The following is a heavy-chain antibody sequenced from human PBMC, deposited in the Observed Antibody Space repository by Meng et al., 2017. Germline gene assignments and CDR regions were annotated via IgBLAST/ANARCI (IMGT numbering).Heavy chain of an antibody. CDR2: INHSGST. J-gene: IGHJ4*02. Sequence: SETLSLTCAVYGGSFSGYYWSWIRQPPGKGLEWIGEINHSGSTNYNPSLKSRVTITVDTSKNQFSLKLSSVTAADTAVYYCGRRRRFIAAERSTETDYWGQGTLVTVSS. D-gene: IGHD6-13*01. CDR1: GGSFSGYY. V-gene: IGHV4-34*01. CDR3: GRRRRFIAAERSTETDY.